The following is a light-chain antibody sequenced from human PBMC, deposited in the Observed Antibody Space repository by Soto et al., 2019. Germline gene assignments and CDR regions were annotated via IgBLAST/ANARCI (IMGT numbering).Light chain of an antibody. V-gene: IGKV3-11*01. J-gene: IGKJ1*01. CDR2: DAS. CDR3: QQRSNWPST. CDR1: QSVSSY. Sequence: VLTQSPGTLSLSPGDSATFSCRASQSVSSYLAWYQQKTGQAPRLLIYDASNRATGIPDRFSGSGSGTDLNLTISRLEPEDFAVYYCQQRSNWPSTCGQGTKVDIK.